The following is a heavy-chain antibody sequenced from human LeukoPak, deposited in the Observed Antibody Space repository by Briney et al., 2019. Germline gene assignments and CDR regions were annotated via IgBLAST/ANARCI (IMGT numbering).Heavy chain of an antibody. CDR2: ISHSSTYT. CDR1: GFTFTDYY. V-gene: IGHV3-11*06. D-gene: IGHD3-22*01. Sequence: PGGSLRLSCAASGFTFTDYYIHWIRQAPGKGLEWVSCISHSSTYTIYADSVKGRFIISRDNAENSLYLQMNSLRDEDTAVYYCARGGPYYYDRAGALDYWGQGTLVTVSS. CDR3: ARGGPYYYDRAGALDY. J-gene: IGHJ4*02.